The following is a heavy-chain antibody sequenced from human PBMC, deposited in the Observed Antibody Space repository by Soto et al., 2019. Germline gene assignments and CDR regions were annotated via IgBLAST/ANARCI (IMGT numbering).Heavy chain of an antibody. CDR1: GFTFSSYS. D-gene: IGHD5-12*01. Sequence: AWGFTFSSYSMNWVRQAPGKGLEWVSSISGSSSYIYYADSVKGRFTISRDDAKNSLYLQMNSLRAEDTAVYYCARGGDGYIGRGQETLVTVSS. CDR3: ARGGDGYIG. J-gene: IGHJ4*02. CDR2: ISGSSSYI. V-gene: IGHV3-21*01.